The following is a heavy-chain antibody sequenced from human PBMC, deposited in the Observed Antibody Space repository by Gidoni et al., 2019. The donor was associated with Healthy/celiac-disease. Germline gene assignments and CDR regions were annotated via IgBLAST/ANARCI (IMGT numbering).Heavy chain of an antibody. V-gene: IGHV4-59*01. Sequence: QVQLQESGPGLVKPSETLSLTWTVSGGSISSYDWSWIRQPPGKGLEWIGYIHYSGRTNYNPSLKSRVTISVDTSKNQFSLKLSSVTAADTAVYYCARDRGSGWHDYWGQGTLVTVSS. D-gene: IGHD6-19*01. CDR1: GGSISSYD. CDR2: IHYSGRT. CDR3: ARDRGSGWHDY. J-gene: IGHJ4*02.